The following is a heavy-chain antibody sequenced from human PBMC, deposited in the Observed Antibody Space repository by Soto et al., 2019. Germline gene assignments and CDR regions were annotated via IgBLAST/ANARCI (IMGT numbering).Heavy chain of an antibody. Sequence: QVQLQESGPGLVKPSETLSLTCTVSGGSISSYYWSWIRRPPGKGLEWIGYVYDTGTTNYNPSLRSRVTISVDTSKKQFSLRLSSVTAADTAVYYCVRHDDCGGGSCSTGRWFDTWGQGTLVTVSS. D-gene: IGHD2-15*01. V-gene: IGHV4-59*08. CDR3: VRHDDCGGGSCSTGRWFDT. J-gene: IGHJ5*02. CDR2: VYDTGTT. CDR1: GGSISSYY.